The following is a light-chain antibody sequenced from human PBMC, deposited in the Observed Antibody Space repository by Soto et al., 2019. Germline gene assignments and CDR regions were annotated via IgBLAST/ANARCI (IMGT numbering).Light chain of an antibody. Sequence: EIVLTQSPATLSLSPGERATISCRASQSVSSYLAWYQQKPGQAPRLLIYDASNRYTGIPARFSGSGSGTDFTLTISSLEPEDFAVYYCQQRSNWTFGQGTKV. CDR1: QSVSSY. J-gene: IGKJ1*01. CDR2: DAS. CDR3: QQRSNWT. V-gene: IGKV3-11*01.